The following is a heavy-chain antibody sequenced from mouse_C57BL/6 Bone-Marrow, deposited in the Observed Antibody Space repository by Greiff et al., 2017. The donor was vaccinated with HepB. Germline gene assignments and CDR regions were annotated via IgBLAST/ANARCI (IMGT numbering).Heavy chain of an antibody. CDR2: INPSSGYT. J-gene: IGHJ2*01. CDR1: GYTFTSYW. D-gene: IGHD1-1*01. Sequence: VQLVESGAELAKPGASVKLSCKASGYTFTSYWMHWVKQRPGQGLEWIGYINPSSGYTKYNQKFKDKATLTADKSSSTAYMQLSSLTNADSSVYYCARSVITTVVRYFDYWGQGTTLTVSS. CDR3: ARSVITTVVRYFDY. V-gene: IGHV1-7*01.